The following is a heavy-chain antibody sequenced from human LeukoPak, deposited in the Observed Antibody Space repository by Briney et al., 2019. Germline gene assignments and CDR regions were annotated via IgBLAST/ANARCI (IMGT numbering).Heavy chain of an antibody. CDR1: GGPISSSY. J-gene: IGHJ4*02. V-gene: IGHV4-59*01. CDR3: ARGGPGSGYHYYLDY. Sequence: KTSETLSLTCSVSGGPISSSYWSWIRLTPGRGLEWIGSIHNSGSTNYNPSLKSRVTISIDTSKTQFSLRLSSVTAADTAVYHCARGGPGSGYHYYLDYWGQGTLVTVSS. D-gene: IGHD3-22*01. CDR2: IHNSGST.